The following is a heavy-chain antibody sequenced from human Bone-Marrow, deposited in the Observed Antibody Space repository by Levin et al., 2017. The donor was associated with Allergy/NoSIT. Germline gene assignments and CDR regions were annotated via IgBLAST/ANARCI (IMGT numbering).Heavy chain of an antibody. J-gene: IGHJ4*02. CDR2: IYWDDDK. V-gene: IGHV2-5*02. D-gene: IGHD3-16*01. Sequence: SGPTLVKPTQTLTLTCTFSGFSLTTNGVAVAWVRQPPGKALEWLALIYWDDDKRYSPSLKTRLTITKDTSQNQVVLTMTNMDPVDTATYYCAHRDYEMIGAPFDYWGQGTLVTVSS. CDR3: AHRDYEMIGAPFDY. CDR1: GFSLTTNGVA.